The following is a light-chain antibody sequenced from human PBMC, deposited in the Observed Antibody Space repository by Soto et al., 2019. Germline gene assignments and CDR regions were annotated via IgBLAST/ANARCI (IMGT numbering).Light chain of an antibody. CDR1: QSFSSNY. CDR3: QHYGSSFYT. J-gene: IGKJ2*01. CDR2: GAS. V-gene: IGKV3-20*01. Sequence: EIVLTQSPGTLSLSPGERATLSCRASQSFSSNYLAWYRQKPGQAPRLLIYGASSRATGIPDRFSGSGSGTDFTLTISRLDPEDFAVYYCQHYGSSFYTFGQGTKLEIK.